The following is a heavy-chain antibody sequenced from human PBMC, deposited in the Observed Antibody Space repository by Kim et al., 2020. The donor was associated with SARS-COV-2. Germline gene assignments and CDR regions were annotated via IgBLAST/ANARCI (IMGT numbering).Heavy chain of an antibody. CDR1: GYSFTSCW. J-gene: IGHJ4*02. D-gene: IGHD3-22*01. CDR3: ARHEGGYYDSSEARGGDFDY. Sequence: GESLKISCKGSGYSFTSCWISWVRQMPGKGLEWMGRIDPSDSYTNYSPSFQGHVTISADKSISTAYLQWSSLKASDTAMYYCARHEGGYYDSSEARGGDFDYWGQGTLVTVSS. CDR2: IDPSDSYT. V-gene: IGHV5-10-1*01.